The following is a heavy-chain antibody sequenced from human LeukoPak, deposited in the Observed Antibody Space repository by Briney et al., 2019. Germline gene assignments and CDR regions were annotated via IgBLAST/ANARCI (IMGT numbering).Heavy chain of an antibody. V-gene: IGHV3-23*01. CDR3: AKEVKYYDSSGYRAMWIDH. CDR1: GFTFSSYA. D-gene: IGHD3-22*01. J-gene: IGHJ4*02. Sequence: PGGSLRLSCAASGFTFSSYAMSWVRQAPGKGLEWVSAISGSGGSTYYADSVKGRFTISRDNSKNTLYLQMNSLRAEDTAVYYCAKEVKYYDSSGYRAMWIDHWGQGTLVTVSS. CDR2: ISGSGGST.